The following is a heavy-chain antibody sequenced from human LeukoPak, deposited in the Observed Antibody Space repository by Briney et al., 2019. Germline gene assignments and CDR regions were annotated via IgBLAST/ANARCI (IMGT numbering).Heavy chain of an antibody. CDR1: GFIVSSNY. CDR3: ARGVPDAIGYFQH. CDR2: ISSSSSTI. J-gene: IGHJ1*01. Sequence: GGSLRLSCAAPGFIVSSNYISWVRQAPGKGLEWVSYISSSSSTIYYADSVKGRFTISRDNAKNSLYLQMNSLRAEDTAVYYCARGVPDAIGYFQHWGQGTLVTVSS. V-gene: IGHV3-48*01. D-gene: IGHD2-2*01.